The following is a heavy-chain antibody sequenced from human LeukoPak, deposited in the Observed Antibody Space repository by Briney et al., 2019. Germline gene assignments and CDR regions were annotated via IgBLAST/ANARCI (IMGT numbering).Heavy chain of an antibody. CDR1: GGTFSSYA. D-gene: IGHD5-18*01. CDR3: ARAGDTAMVTLDY. Sequence: ASVKVSCKASGGTFSSYAISWVRQAPGQGLEWMGGIIPIFGTANYAQKFQGRVTITADESTSTAYMELSSLRSGDTAVYYCARAGDTAMVTLDYWGQGTLVTVSS. V-gene: IGHV1-69*13. J-gene: IGHJ4*02. CDR2: IIPIFGTA.